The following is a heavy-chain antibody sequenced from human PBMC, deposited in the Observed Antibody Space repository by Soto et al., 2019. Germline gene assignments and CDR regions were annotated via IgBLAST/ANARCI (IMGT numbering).Heavy chain of an antibody. D-gene: IGHD6-19*01. CDR2: LSSSSSYI. CDR3: ARDPPIAVAGTGAFDI. J-gene: IGHJ3*02. V-gene: IGHV3-21*01. CDR1: GFTFSSYS. Sequence: PGGSLRLSCAASGFTFSSYSMNWVRQAPGKGLEWVSSLSSSSSYIYYADSVKVRLTISRDNAKNSLYLQMNSLRAEDTAVYYCARDPPIAVAGTGAFDIWGQGTMVTVSS.